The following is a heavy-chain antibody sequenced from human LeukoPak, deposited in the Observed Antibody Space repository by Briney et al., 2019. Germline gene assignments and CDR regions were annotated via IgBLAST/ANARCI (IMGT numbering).Heavy chain of an antibody. D-gene: IGHD1-1*01. CDR2: IKSKRDGGTI. V-gene: IGHV3-15*01. Sequence: GGSLRLSCAASGFTFINAWMTWVRQAPGKGLEWVGRIKSKRDGGTIDYAAPVKGRFTISRDDSKDTLYLQMNNLKIEDAAVYYCTTVGRAWNFDYWGQGTLVTVSS. CDR3: TTVGRAWNFDY. CDR1: GFTFINAW. J-gene: IGHJ4*02.